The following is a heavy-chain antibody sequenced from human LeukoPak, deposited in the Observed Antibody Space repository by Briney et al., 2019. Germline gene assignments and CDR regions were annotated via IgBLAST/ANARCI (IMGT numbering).Heavy chain of an antibody. CDR2: IIPTFGTA. J-gene: IGHJ4*02. D-gene: IGHD6-19*01. V-gene: IGHV1-69*05. CDR1: GGTFSSYA. CDR3: ASIAVAGKSFDY. Sequence: ASVKVSCKASGGTFSSYAISWVRQAPGQGLEWMGRIIPTFGTANYAQKFQGRVTMTRDTSTSTVYMELSSLRSEDTAVYYCASIAVAGKSFDYWGQGTLVTVSS.